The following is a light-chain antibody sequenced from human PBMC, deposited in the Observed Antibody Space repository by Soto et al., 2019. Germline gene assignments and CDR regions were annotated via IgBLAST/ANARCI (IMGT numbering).Light chain of an antibody. CDR3: QQYSTSRLT. Sequence: EIVLTQSPGTLSLSPGERATLSCRASQSVTSSYLAWYQQKPGQAPRLLISGASSRATGIPVRFSGSGSGTDFTLTISRLEPEEFAVYYCQQYSTSRLTFGGGTKVEIK. CDR1: QSVTSSY. J-gene: IGKJ4*01. V-gene: IGKV3-20*01. CDR2: GAS.